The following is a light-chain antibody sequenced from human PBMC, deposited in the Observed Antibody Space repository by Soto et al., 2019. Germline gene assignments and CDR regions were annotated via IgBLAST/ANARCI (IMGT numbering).Light chain of an antibody. CDR1: QSLLHSNGYNF. J-gene: IGKJ4*01. Sequence: DIVMTQSPLSLPVTPGEPASISCRTSQSLLHSNGYNFLGWYLHKLGQSPQLLIYFGSNRASGVPDRFSGSGSGTDFTLKISRVEAEDVGVYYCLQALQTPLTFGGGTKVEIK. CDR2: FGS. CDR3: LQALQTPLT. V-gene: IGKV2-28*01.